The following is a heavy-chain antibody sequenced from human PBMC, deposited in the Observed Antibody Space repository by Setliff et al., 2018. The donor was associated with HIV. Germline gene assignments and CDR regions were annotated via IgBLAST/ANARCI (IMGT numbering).Heavy chain of an antibody. Sequence: LSLPFPFSCVSLSLFGYYWSWIRQHPGKGLEWIGYIYYSGSTYYNPSLKSRVTISVDTSKNQFSLKLSSVTAADTAMYFCARDQRTAVAGTYSWGQGTLVTVSS. CDR1: CVSLSLFGYY. D-gene: IGHD6-19*01. V-gene: IGHV4-31*03. J-gene: IGHJ4*02. CDR3: ARDQRTAVAGTYS. CDR2: IYYSGST.